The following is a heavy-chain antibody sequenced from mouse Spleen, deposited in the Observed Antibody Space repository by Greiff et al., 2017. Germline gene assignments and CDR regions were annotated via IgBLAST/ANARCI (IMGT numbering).Heavy chain of an antibody. V-gene: IGHV5-6*01. CDR1: GFTFSSYG. D-gene: IGHD1-1*01. J-gene: IGHJ4*01. CDR3: ASGGDYYGSSSYYYAMDY. Sequence: EVHLVESGGDLVKPGGSLKLSCAASGFTFSSYGMSWVRQTPDKRLEWVATISSGGSYTYYPDSVKGRFTISRDNAKNTLYLQMSSLKSEDTAMYYCASGGDYYGSSSYYYAMDYWGQGTSVTVSS. CDR2: ISSGGSYT.